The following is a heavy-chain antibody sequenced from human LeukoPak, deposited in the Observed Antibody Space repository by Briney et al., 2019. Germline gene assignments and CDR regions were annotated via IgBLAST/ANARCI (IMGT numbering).Heavy chain of an antibody. CDR3: ARSDCTNGVCYGAEYFQH. V-gene: IGHV4-59*02. Sequence: GSLRLSCAASGFTVSSNYMSWVRQAPGKGLEWIGYIYYSGSTNYNPSLKSRVTISVDTSKNQFSLKLSSVTAADTAVYYCARSDCTNGVCYGAEYFQHWGQGTLVTVSS. CDR2: IYYSGST. CDR1: GFTVSSNY. D-gene: IGHD2-8*01. J-gene: IGHJ1*01.